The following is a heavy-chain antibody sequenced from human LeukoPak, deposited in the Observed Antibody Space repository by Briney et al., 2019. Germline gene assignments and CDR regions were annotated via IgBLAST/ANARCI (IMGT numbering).Heavy chain of an antibody. V-gene: IGHV3-7*01. Sequence: GRSLRLSCAASGFTFSSYAMHWVRQAPGKGLEGVANIKQDGSEKYYVDSVKGRFTISRDNAKNSLYLQMNSLRAEDTAVYYCARVGGSYSYFDYWGQGTLVTVSS. CDR3: ARVGGSYSYFDY. D-gene: IGHD1-26*01. J-gene: IGHJ4*02. CDR1: GFTFSSYA. CDR2: IKQDGSEK.